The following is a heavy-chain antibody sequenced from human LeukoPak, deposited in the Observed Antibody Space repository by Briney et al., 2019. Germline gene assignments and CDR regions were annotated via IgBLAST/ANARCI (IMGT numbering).Heavy chain of an antibody. Sequence: SETLSLTCTVSGDSVRTNNYYWSWIRQPPGEGLEWIGYIHYSGNTNYNTSLKSRVTISVDTSKNQFSLKLSSVTAADTAVYYCARVRGSYSPPPWGQGTLVTVSS. CDR1: GDSVRTNNYY. CDR2: IHYSGNT. D-gene: IGHD1-26*01. J-gene: IGHJ5*02. CDR3: ARVRGSYSPPP. V-gene: IGHV4-61*01.